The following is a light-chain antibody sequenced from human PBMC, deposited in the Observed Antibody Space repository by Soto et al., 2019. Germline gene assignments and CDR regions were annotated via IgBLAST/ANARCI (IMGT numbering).Light chain of an antibody. J-gene: IGKJ2*01. Sequence: SVLTQSPGTLSLSPGEGATLSCRTSQSISSTYLAWYQQRPGQAPRLLIYAASSRATGNPDRFSGSGSGTDFTLTISRLEPEDFAVYYCQQYFGSLYTFGQGTKLEIK. V-gene: IGKV3-20*01. CDR2: AAS. CDR1: QSISSTY. CDR3: QQYFGSLYT.